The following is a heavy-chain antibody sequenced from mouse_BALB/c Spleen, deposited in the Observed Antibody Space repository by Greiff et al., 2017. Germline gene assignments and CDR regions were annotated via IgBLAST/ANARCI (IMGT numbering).Heavy chain of an antibody. V-gene: IGHV5-6-5*01. CDR2: ISSGGSN. D-gene: IGHD1-1*01. J-gene: IGHJ2*01. CDR1: GFTFSSYA. Sequence: EVQLVESGGGLVKPGGSLKLSCAASGFTFSSYAMSWVRQTPEKRLEWVASISSGGSNYYPDSVKGRFTISRDNARNILYLQMSRQRSEDTAMYYFARGGNYYGTWGQGTTLTVSS. CDR3: ARGGNYYGT.